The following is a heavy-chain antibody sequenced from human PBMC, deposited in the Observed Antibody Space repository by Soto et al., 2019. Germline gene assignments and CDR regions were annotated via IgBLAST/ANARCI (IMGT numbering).Heavy chain of an antibody. CDR1: GYSFTSYW. V-gene: IGHV5-10-1*01. CDR2: IDPSDSYT. CDR3: ARLPDVDTAMVSVDY. J-gene: IGHJ4*02. Sequence: LKISCKGSGYSFTSYWISWVRQMPGKGLEWMGRIDPSDSYTNYSPSFQGHVTISADKSISTAYLQWSSLKASDTAMYYCARLPDVDTAMVSVDYWGQGTLVTVSS. D-gene: IGHD5-18*01.